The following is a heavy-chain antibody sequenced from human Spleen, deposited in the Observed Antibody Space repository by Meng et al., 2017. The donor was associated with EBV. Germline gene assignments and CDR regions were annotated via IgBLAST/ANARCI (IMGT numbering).Heavy chain of an antibody. J-gene: IGHJ4*02. D-gene: IGHD1-1*01. V-gene: IGHV4-39*01. Sequence: QLQLQESGPGLVNPSETLFLHCTVSGGSISSSSDFWAWIRQPPGKGLEWIGSFYYSMTTYYNPSLKSRITISVDTSKNQLSLKLSSVTAADTAVYFCARNSDWNDFDSWGQGTLVTVSS. CDR3: ARNSDWNDFDS. CDR2: FYYSMTT. CDR1: GGSISSSSDF.